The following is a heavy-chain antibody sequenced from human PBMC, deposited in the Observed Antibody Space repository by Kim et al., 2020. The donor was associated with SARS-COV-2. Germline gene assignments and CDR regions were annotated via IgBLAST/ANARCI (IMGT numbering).Heavy chain of an antibody. CDR2: ISYDGNNK. V-gene: IGHV3-30*04. Sequence: GGSLRLSCAASGFTSSNFAMHWVRQPPGKGLEWVTVISYDGNNKYYEDSVRGRFTISRDNSKNTLYLQMNSLRAADTAVYYCARGTDLLTGFQSYYGVDVWGQGTTVTVSS. CDR1: GFTSSNFA. J-gene: IGHJ6*02. CDR3: ARGTDLLTGFQSYYGVDV. D-gene: IGHD3-9*01.